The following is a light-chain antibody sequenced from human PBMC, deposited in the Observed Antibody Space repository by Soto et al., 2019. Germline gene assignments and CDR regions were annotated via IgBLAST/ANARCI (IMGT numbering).Light chain of an antibody. CDR2: KAS. V-gene: IGKV1-5*03. J-gene: IGKJ1*01. CDR3: QQYNSYSWT. CDR1: QSISTW. Sequence: DIPMTQSPSTLSASVGEIVTINCRASQSISTWLAWYQRKPGRAPKLMIYKASSLESGVPSRFSGSGSGTECTLTISSLQPDDFATYYCQQYNSYSWTLGQGTKV.